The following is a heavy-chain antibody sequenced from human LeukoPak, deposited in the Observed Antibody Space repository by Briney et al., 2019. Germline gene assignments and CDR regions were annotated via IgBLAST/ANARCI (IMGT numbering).Heavy chain of an antibody. Sequence: ASVKVSCKASGYTFTSYYMHWARQAPRQGLEWMGIINPSGGSTSYAQKFQGRVTMTRDTSTSTVYMELSSLRSEDTAVYYCARDLPRHDFWSGYYGYWGQGTLVTVSS. J-gene: IGHJ4*02. V-gene: IGHV1-46*01. CDR3: ARDLPRHDFWSGYYGY. CDR1: GYTFTSYY. D-gene: IGHD3-3*01. CDR2: INPSGGST.